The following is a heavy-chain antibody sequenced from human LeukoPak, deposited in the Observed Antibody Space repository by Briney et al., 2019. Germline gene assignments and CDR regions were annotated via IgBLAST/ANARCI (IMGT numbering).Heavy chain of an antibody. CDR3: ARAYGKWNDVYFYAFDL. CDR1: RFTFDEYG. D-gene: IGHD1-20*01. CDR2: INWNGRSI. J-gene: IGHJ3*01. V-gene: IGHV3-20*04. Sequence: GGSLRLSCAASRFTFDEYGMSWFRQTAGKGLEWVSGINWNGRSIGYADSVKGRFTVSRDNAKSSLYLQMNSLRAEDTALYYCARAYGKWNDVYFYAFDLWGQGTMVTVSS.